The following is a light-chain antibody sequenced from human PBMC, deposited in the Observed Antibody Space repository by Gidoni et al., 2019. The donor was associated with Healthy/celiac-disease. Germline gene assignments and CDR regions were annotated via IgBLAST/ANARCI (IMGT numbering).Light chain of an antibody. V-gene: IGLV3-21*02. CDR2: DDS. CDR3: QVWDSSSDHEV. CDR1: KIGTKS. Sequence: SYVLTQPPSVSVAPGQTARITCGGNKIGTKSVHWYQQKPGQAPGLVVYDDSARPLGIPERFSGSNSGNTDTLTISRVEAGDEADYYCQVWDSSSDHEVFGTGTKVTVL. J-gene: IGLJ1*01.